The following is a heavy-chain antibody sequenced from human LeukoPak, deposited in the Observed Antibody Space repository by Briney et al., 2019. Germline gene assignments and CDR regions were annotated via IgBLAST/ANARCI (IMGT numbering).Heavy chain of an antibody. CDR1: GDSVSSNSAA. CDR3: ARVGCSGGGCYSYYYYGMDV. D-gene: IGHD2-15*01. V-gene: IGHV6-1*01. J-gene: IGHJ6*02. CDR2: TYYRSKWYN. Sequence: SQTLSLTCAISGDSVSSNSAAWNWIRQSPSRGLEWLGRTYYRSKWYNDYAVSVKSRITINPDTSKNQFSLQLNSVTPEDTAVYYCARVGCSGGGCYSYYYYGMDVWGQGTTVTVSS.